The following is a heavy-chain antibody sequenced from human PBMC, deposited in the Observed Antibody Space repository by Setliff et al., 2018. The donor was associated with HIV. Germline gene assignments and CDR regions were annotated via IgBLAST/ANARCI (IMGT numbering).Heavy chain of an antibody. CDR3: ARTYYYGSGSYVY. CDR1: GYTSTNYG. D-gene: IGHD3-10*01. V-gene: IGHV1-18*01. J-gene: IGHJ4*02. Sequence: ASVKVSCKTSGYTSTNYGISWVRQAPGQGLEWMGWISAYNGNTNYAQRVQGRVTVTTDTSTNTAYMELRSLRSDDTAIYYCARTYYYGSGSYVYWGQGTLVTVSS. CDR2: ISAYNGNT.